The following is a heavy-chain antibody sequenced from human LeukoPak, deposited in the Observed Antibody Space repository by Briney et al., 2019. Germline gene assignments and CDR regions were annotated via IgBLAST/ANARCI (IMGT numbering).Heavy chain of an antibody. CDR1: GFSFDDYA. Sequence: QPGRSLRPSCAASGFSFDDYATDSARHLPRKGLEWDAGISWNGDHVAFVDALKGRFTISRDNAKNSLYLQMNSLRDEDTALYYCAKYVSDYVWGNYRHFDSWGQGTLVTVSS. CDR2: ISWNGDHV. J-gene: IGHJ4*02. D-gene: IGHD3-16*02. V-gene: IGHV3-9*01. CDR3: AKYVSDYVWGNYRHFDS.